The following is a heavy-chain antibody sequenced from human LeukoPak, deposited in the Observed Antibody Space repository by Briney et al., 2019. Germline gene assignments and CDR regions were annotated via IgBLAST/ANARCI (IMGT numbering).Heavy chain of an antibody. CDR3: ARDRGGPLTQRYYYYYMDV. Sequence: WGSLRLSCAASGFTFSSYSMNRVRQAPGKGLEWVSSISSSSSYIYYADSVKGRFTISRDNAKNSLYLQMNSLRAEDTAVYYCARDRGGPLTQRYYYYYMDVWGKGTTVTVSS. CDR1: GFTFSSYS. V-gene: IGHV3-21*01. D-gene: IGHD1-14*01. CDR2: ISSSSSYI. J-gene: IGHJ6*03.